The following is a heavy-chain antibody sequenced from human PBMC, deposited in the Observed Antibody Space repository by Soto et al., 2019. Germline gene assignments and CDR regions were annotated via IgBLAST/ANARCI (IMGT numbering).Heavy chain of an antibody. V-gene: IGHV3-9*01. D-gene: IGHD5-18*01. CDR1: GFTFDDYA. J-gene: IGHJ4*02. CDR3: ASGGGAMVTVYFDY. CDR2: ISWNSGSI. Sequence: DVQLVESGGGLVQPGRSLRLSCAASGFTFDDYAMHWVRQAPGKGLEWVSGISWNSGSIGYADSVKGRFTISRDNAKNSLYLQMNSLRAEDTALYYCASGGGAMVTVYFDYWGQGTLVTVSS.